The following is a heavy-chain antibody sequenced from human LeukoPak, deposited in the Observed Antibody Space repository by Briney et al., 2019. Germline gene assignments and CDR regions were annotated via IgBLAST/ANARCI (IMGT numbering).Heavy chain of an antibody. CDR3: ARGLRGWYRNDY. CDR1: GGSFSGYY. J-gene: IGHJ4*02. CDR2: INHSGST. Sequence: SETLSLTCAVYGGSFSGYYWSWIRQPPGKGLEWIGEINHSGSTNYNPSLKSRVTISVDTSKNQFSLKLSSVTAADTAVYYCARGLRGWYRNDYWGQGTLVTVSS. V-gene: IGHV4-34*01. D-gene: IGHD6-19*01.